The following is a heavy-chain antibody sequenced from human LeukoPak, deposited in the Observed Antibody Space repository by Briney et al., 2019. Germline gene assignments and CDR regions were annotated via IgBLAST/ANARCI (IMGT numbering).Heavy chain of an antibody. V-gene: IGHV1-69*04. Sequence: SVKVSCKASGGTFSSYAISRVRQAPGQGLEWMGRIIPILGIANYAQKFQGRVTITADKSTSTAYMELSSLRSEDTAVYYCARDRALVRELWSASAFDYWGQGTLVTVSS. D-gene: IGHD5-18*01. J-gene: IGHJ4*02. CDR2: IIPILGIA. CDR1: GGTFSSYA. CDR3: ARDRALVRELWSASAFDY.